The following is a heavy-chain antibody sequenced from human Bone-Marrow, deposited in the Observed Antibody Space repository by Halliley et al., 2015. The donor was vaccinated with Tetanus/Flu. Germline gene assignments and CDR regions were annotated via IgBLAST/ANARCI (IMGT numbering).Heavy chain of an antibody. CDR2: ISRGGSII. J-gene: IGHJ4*02. V-gene: IGHV3-48*03. D-gene: IGHD3-22*01. CDR3: ARDSGTYYYDSSGYLAPSDY. CDR1: GFTFSSYE. Sequence: SLRLSCTASGFTFSSYEMNWVRQAPGKGLEWVSYISRGGSIIFYANSVKGRFTISRDNAKNSLFLQMNSLRADDTAIYYCARDSGTYYYDSSGYLAPSDYWGQGTLVTVSS.